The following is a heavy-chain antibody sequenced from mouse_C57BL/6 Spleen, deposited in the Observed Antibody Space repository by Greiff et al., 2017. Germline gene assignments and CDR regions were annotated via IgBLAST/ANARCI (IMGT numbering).Heavy chain of an antibody. J-gene: IGHJ4*01. CDR1: GYTFTDYE. CDR2: IDPETGGT. V-gene: IGHV1-15*01. Sequence: VQLQQSGAELVRPGASVTLSCKASGYTFTDYEMHWVKQTPVHGLEWIGAIDPETGGTAYNQKFKGKAILTADKSSSTAYMELRSLTSEDSAVYYCTKDPHYAMDYWGQGTSVTVSS. CDR3: TKDPHYAMDY.